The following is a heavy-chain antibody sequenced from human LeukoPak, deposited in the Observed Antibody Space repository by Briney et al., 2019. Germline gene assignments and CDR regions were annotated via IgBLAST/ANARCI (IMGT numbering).Heavy chain of an antibody. CDR3: AGSRYYYDSSGFSFDY. J-gene: IGHJ4*02. D-gene: IGHD3-22*01. V-gene: IGHV4-59*08. CDR1: GGSISSYY. CDR2: IYYSGST. Sequence: PSETLSLTCTVSGGSISSYYWSWIRQPPGKGLEWIGYIYYSGSTNYNPSPKSRVTISVDTSKNQFSLKLSSVTAADTAVYYCAGSRYYYDSSGFSFDYWGQGTLVTVSS.